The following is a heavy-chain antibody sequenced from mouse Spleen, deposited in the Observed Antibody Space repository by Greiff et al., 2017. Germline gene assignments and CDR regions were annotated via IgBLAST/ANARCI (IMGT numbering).Heavy chain of an antibody. J-gene: IGHJ3*01. CDR2: ISSGGGNT. V-gene: IGHV5-9*01. Sequence: EVMLVESGGGLVKPGGSLKLSCAASGFTFSSYAMSWVRQTPEKRLEWVATISSGGGNTYYPDSVKGRFTISRDNAKNTLYLQMSSLKSEDTAMYYCARHGAYYDYFSYWGQGTLVTVSA. CDR3: ARHGAYYDYFSY. CDR1: GFTFSSYA. D-gene: IGHD2-4*01.